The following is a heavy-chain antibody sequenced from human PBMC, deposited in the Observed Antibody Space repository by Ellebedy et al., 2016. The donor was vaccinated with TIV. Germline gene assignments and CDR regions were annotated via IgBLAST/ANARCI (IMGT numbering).Heavy chain of an antibody. D-gene: IGHD2-15*01. J-gene: IGHJ4*02. CDR1: GGSFSGYY. V-gene: IGHV4-34*01. CDR3: ARGATLDY. CDR2: INHSGST. Sequence: MPSETLSLTCAVSGGSFSGYYWSWIRQPPGKGLEWIGEINHSGSTNYNPSLKSRVTISVDTSKNQFSLKLSSVTAADTAVYYCARGATLDYWGQGTLVTVSS.